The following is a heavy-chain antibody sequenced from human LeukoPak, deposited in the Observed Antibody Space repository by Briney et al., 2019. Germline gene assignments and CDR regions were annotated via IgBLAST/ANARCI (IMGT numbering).Heavy chain of an antibody. CDR1: EFTFSSYW. CDR3: ARDGSLPDY. Sequence: PGGSLRLSCAASEFTFSSYWMHWVRQAPGEGLVRVSYINSDGSSTSYADYVKGRFTISRDNARNTLYLQMNSQRVEDTAVYYCARDGSLPDYWGQGTLVTVSS. J-gene: IGHJ4*02. CDR2: INSDGSST. V-gene: IGHV3-74*01.